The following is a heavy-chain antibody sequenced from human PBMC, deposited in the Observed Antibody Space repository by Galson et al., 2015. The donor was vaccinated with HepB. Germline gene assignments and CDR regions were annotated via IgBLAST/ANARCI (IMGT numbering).Heavy chain of an antibody. CDR2: IDPSDSYT. V-gene: IGHV5-10-1*01. Sequence: QSGAEVKKPGESLRISCKGSGYSFTSYWISWVRQMPGKGLEWMGRIDPSDSYTNYSPSFQGHVTISADKSISTAYLQWSSLKASDTAMYYCARLAAALEWPPYGMDVWGQGTTVTVSS. J-gene: IGHJ6*02. CDR1: GYSFTSYW. D-gene: IGHD3-3*01. CDR3: ARLAAALEWPPYGMDV.